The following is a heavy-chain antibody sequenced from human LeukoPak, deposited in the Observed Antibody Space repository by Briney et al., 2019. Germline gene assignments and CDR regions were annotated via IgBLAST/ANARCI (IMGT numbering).Heavy chain of an antibody. CDR3: ARPDSSGWYHDAFDI. CDR1: GYSFTSYS. V-gene: IGHV5-51*01. D-gene: IGHD6-19*01. CDR2: IYPGDSDT. Sequence: GESLKISCKGSGYSFTSYSIGWVRQMPGKGLEWMGIIYPGDSDTRYSPSFQGQVTISADESISTAYLQWSSLKASDTAMYYCARPDSSGWYHDAFDIWGQGTMVTVSS. J-gene: IGHJ3*02.